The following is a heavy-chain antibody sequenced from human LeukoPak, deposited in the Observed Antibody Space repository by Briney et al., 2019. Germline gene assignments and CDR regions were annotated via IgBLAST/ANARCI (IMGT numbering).Heavy chain of an antibody. CDR2: IYYSGST. Sequence: SETLSLTCTVSGGSISSSSYYWGWIRQPPGKGLEWIGSIYYSGSTYYNPSLKSRVTISVDTSKNQFSLKLSSVAAADTAVYYCARRGGSYRKIDYWGQGTLVTVPS. CDR3: ARRGGSYRKIDY. D-gene: IGHD3-16*02. J-gene: IGHJ4*02. V-gene: IGHV4-39*01. CDR1: GGSISSSSYY.